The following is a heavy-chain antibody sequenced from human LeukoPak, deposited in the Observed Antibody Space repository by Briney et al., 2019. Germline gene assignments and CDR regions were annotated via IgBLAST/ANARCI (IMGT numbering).Heavy chain of an antibody. D-gene: IGHD2-2*01. CDR3: ARDSCSRPSCFDL. CDR1: GGSISSYY. CDR2: IYYSGST. Sequence: SETLSLTCTVSGGSISSYYWSWIRQPPGKGLEWIGYIYYSGSTNYNPSLKSRVTISVDTSKNQFSLKLSSVTAADTAMYYCARDSCSRPSCFDLWGRGTLVTVSS. J-gene: IGHJ4*03. V-gene: IGHV4-59*01.